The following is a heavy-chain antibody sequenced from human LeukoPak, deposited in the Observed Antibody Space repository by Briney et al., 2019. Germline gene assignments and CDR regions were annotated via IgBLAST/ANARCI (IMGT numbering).Heavy chain of an antibody. Sequence: SETLSLTCTVSGGSISSHYWSWIRQPPGKGLEWIGYIYYSGSTNYNPSLKSRVTISVDTSKNQFSLKLSSVTAADTAVYYCARIAAAGWFDPWGQGTLVTVSS. J-gene: IGHJ5*02. D-gene: IGHD6-13*01. CDR1: GGSISSHY. CDR2: IYYSGST. V-gene: IGHV4-59*11. CDR3: ARIAAAGWFDP.